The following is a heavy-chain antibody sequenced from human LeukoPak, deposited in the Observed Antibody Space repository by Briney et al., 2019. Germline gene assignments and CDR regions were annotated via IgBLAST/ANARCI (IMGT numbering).Heavy chain of an antibody. J-gene: IGHJ6*03. CDR3: AKDNGDYGAYFYYYMDV. D-gene: IGHD4-17*01. CDR2: ISGSVAST. Sequence: PGGSLRLSCAASGFTFSSYAIIWVRQAPGEGLEWGSGISGSVASTFYADSVKGRFTVSRDNSKNSLFMQMNSLRADDTAVYYCAKDNGDYGAYFYYYMDVWGKGTTVTVSS. V-gene: IGHV3-23*01. CDR1: GFTFSSYA.